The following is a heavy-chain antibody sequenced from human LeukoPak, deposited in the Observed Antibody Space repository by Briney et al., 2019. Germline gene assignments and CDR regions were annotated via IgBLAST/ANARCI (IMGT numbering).Heavy chain of an antibody. CDR1: GYTFMKYW. CDR2: IYPGDSET. CDR3: ARALVTTSPFFDY. Sequence: GESLKISCKGSGYTFMKYWIGWVRQMPGKGLERMGIIYPGDSETRYSPSFQGQVTISADKSISTAYLQWSSLKASDTAMYYCARALVTTSPFFDYWGQGTLVTVSS. V-gene: IGHV5-51*01. J-gene: IGHJ4*02. D-gene: IGHD2-21*02.